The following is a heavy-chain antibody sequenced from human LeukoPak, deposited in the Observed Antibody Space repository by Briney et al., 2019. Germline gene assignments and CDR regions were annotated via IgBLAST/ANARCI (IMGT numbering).Heavy chain of an antibody. V-gene: IGHV4-59*01. CDR1: GGSISSYY. CDR2: TYYTGAT. CDR3: ARAGYSYGTGYYFDY. D-gene: IGHD5-18*01. J-gene: IGHJ4*02. Sequence: SETLSLTCSVSGGSISSYYWSWIRLPPGKGLEWIGYTYYTGATYYNPSLKSRVTISLDTSKNQFSLKLSSVTAADAAVYYCARAGYSYGTGYYFDYWGQGALVTVSS.